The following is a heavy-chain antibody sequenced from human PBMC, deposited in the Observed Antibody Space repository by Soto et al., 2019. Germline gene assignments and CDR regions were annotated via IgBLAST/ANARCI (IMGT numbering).Heavy chain of an antibody. CDR3: ARASVSSSWYMGLGY. CDR2: ISYDGSNK. V-gene: IGHV3-30-3*01. J-gene: IGHJ4*02. CDR1: GFTFSSYA. D-gene: IGHD6-13*01. Sequence: QVQLVESGGGVVQPGRSLRLSCAASGFTFSSYAMHWVRQAPGKGLEWVAVISYDGSNKYYADSVKGRFTISRDNSKNTLYLQMNSLRAEDTAVYYCARASVSSSWYMGLGYWGQGTLVTVSS.